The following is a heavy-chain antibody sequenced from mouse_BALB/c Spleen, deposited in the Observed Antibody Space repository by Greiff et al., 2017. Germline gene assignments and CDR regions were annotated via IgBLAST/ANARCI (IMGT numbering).Heavy chain of an antibody. Sequence: EVKLMESGGGLVQPGGSMKLSCVASGFTFSNYWMNWVRQSPEKGLEWVAEIRLKSNNYATHYAESVKGRFTISRDDSKSSVYLQMNNLRAEDTGIYYCTRNGNNYFDYWGQGTTLTVSS. CDR1: GFTFSNYW. J-gene: IGHJ2*01. D-gene: IGHD2-1*01. CDR2: IRLKSNNYAT. CDR3: TRNGNNYFDY. V-gene: IGHV6-6*02.